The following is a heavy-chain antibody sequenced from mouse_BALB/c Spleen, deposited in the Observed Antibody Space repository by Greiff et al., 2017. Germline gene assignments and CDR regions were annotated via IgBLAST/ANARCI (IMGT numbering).Heavy chain of an antibody. J-gene: IGHJ4*01. Sequence: VKLVESGPGLVAPSQSLSITCTVSGFSLTSYGVHWVRQPPGKGLEWLGVIWAGGSTNYNSALMSRLSISKDNSKSQVFLKMNSLQTDDTAMYYCARDDSLGYYAMDYWGQGTSVTVSS. CDR1: GFSLTSYG. D-gene: IGHD4-1*01. V-gene: IGHV2-9*02. CDR3: ARDDSLGYYAMDY. CDR2: IWAGGST.